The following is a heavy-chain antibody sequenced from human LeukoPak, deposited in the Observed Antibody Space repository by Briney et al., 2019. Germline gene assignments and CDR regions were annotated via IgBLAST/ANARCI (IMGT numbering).Heavy chain of an antibody. CDR3: ARRYDSSAYYPY. CDR2: IYPGDSDT. J-gene: IGHJ4*02. D-gene: IGHD3-22*01. V-gene: IGHV5-51*01. CDR1: GYSFTNYW. Sequence: GESLKISCKGSGYSFTNYWIGWVRQMPGEGLEWMGLIYPGDSDTRYSPSFQGQVTISADKSINTAYLQWSSLKASDTAMYYCARRYDSSAYYPYWGQGTLVTVSS.